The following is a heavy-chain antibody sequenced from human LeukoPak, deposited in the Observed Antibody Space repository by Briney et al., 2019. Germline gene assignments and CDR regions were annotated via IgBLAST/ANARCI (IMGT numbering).Heavy chain of an antibody. V-gene: IGHV1-18*01. J-gene: IGHJ5*02. D-gene: IGHD3-10*01. Sequence: ASVKVSCKASGYTFTSYGISWVRQAPGQGLEWMGWISAYNGNTNYAQKLQGRVTMTTDTSTSTAYMELRSLRSDDTAVYYCARDFGVTMVRGVIRGAWGQGTLVTVSS. CDR2: ISAYNGNT. CDR3: ARDFGVTMVRGVIRGA. CDR1: GYTFTSYG.